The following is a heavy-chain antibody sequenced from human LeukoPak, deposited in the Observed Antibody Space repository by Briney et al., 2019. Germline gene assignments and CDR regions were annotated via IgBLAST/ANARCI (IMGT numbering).Heavy chain of an antibody. J-gene: IGHJ4*02. CDR2: MNPNSGNT. CDR3: ARRWAYYDFWSGSPQDGFDY. CDR1: GYTFTSYD. V-gene: IGHV1-8*03. Sequence: ASVKVSCKASGYTFTSYDINWVRQATGQGLEWMGWMNPNSGNTGYAQKFQGRVTITRNTSISTAYMKLSSLRSEDTAVYYCARRWAYYDFWSGSPQDGFDYWGQGTLVTVSS. D-gene: IGHD3-3*01.